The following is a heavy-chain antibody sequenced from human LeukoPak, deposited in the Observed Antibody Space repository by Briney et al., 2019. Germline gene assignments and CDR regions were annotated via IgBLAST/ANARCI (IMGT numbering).Heavy chain of an antibody. CDR1: GFTFSSYA. Sequence: GGSLRLSCAASGFTFSSYAMHWVRQAPGKGLEWVAGISYDGSNKYYADSVKGRFTISRDNSKNTLYLQMNSLRAEDTAVYYCARVGRSGGVFDSWGQGTLVTVSS. CDR3: ARVGRSGGVFDS. D-gene: IGHD3-10*01. V-gene: IGHV3-30-3*01. CDR2: ISYDGSNK. J-gene: IGHJ4*02.